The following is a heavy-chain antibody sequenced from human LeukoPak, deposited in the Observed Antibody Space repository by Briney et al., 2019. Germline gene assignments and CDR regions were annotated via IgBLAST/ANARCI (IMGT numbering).Heavy chain of an antibody. V-gene: IGHV2-70*17. J-gene: IGHJ4*02. CDR2: IDWDDDK. CDR3: ARMTPDSPSFDY. Sequence: SGPALVNPTQPLTLTCSFSGFSLTTTAMCVTWIRQTPGKALEWLARIDWDDDKFFSPSLKTRLSISKDTSRNQVVLTMTNMDPVDTGTYYCARMTPDSPSFDYWGQGTLVTVSS. D-gene: IGHD1-14*01. CDR1: GFSLTTTAMC.